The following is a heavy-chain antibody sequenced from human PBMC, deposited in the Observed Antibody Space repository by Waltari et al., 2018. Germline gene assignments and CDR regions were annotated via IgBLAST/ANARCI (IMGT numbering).Heavy chain of an antibody. Sequence: EVQLVESGGGLVKPGGSLRLACAASGFTLINAWMSWITQAPGKGLGWVGRIKSKTDGGTTDYAAPVKGRFTISRDDSKNTLYLQMNSMKTEDTAVYYCTTDPGEASTRDVWGKGTTVTVSS. D-gene: IGHD1-1*01. V-gene: IGHV3-15*01. J-gene: IGHJ6*04. CDR2: IKSKTDGGTT. CDR3: TTDPGEASTRDV. CDR1: GFTLINAW.